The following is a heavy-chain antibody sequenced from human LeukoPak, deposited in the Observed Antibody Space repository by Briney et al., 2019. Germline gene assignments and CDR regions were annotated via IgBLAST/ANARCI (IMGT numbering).Heavy chain of an antibody. CDR2: MSKTATTM. V-gene: IGHV3-48*03. Sequence: SGGSLRLSCEASGFLFNTHATSWVRQAPGKGLEWISSMSKTATTMYYADSVKGRFTVSRDNAKNSLYLQMNSLRAEDTAVYYCAELGITMIGGVWGKGTTVTISS. CDR3: AELGITMIGGV. D-gene: IGHD3-10*02. J-gene: IGHJ6*04. CDR1: GFLFNTHA.